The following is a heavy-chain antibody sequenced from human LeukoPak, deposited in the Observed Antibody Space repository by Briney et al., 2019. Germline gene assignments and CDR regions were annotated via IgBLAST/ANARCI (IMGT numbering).Heavy chain of an antibody. D-gene: IGHD2-21*02. CDR2: ISSRGDDT. CDR3: AKHRRSSLVTAYFDS. CDR1: GFTFTTLA. Sequence: GGSLRLSCTASGFTFTTLAMSWVRQAPGKGLEWVSSISSRGDDTNYADSVKGRFTISRDNSKNTLYLQLNSLRVDDAAIYYCAKHRRSSLVTAYFDSWGQGTLVTVSS. V-gene: IGHV3-23*01. J-gene: IGHJ4*02.